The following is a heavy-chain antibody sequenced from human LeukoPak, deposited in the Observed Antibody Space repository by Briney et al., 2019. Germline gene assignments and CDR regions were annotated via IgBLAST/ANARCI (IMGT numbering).Heavy chain of an antibody. CDR2: IYYSGST. CDR1: GGSISSYY. J-gene: IGHJ6*02. V-gene: IGHV4-59*01. CDR3: ARDKCSSTSCGPYYYYGMDV. D-gene: IGHD2-2*01. Sequence: SETLSLTCTVSGGSISSYYWSWIRHPPGKGLEWIGYIYYSGSTNYNPSLKSRVTISVDTSKNQFSLKLSSVTAADTAVYYCARDKCSSTSCGPYYYYGMDVWGQGTTVTVSS.